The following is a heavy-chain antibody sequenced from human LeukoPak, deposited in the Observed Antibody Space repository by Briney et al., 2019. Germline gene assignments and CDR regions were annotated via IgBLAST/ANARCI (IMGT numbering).Heavy chain of an antibody. CDR1: GFTVSSNY. CDR3: AAISYLAFDI. Sequence: GGFLRLSCAASGFTVSSNYMSWVRQAPGKGLEWVSVIYSGGSTYYADSVKGRFTISRDNSKNTLYLQMNSLRAEDTAVYYCAAISYLAFDIWGQGTMVTVSS. D-gene: IGHD2/OR15-2a*01. J-gene: IGHJ3*02. CDR2: IYSGGST. V-gene: IGHV3-53*01.